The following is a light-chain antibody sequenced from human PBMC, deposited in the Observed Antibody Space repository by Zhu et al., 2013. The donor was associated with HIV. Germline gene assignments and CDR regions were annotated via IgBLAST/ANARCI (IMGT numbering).Light chain of an antibody. CDR1: QPLSGH. CDR2: RAS. Sequence: EIVLTQSPATLSLSPGERATLSCSASQPLSGHLAWYHQRPGQAPRLLIYRASTRVTGVPDRFTGWGSGTDFTLSISRLEPEDFAVYYCQQYGKSPLTFGGGTTVEIK. CDR3: QQYGKSPLT. V-gene: IGKV3-20*01. J-gene: IGKJ4*01.